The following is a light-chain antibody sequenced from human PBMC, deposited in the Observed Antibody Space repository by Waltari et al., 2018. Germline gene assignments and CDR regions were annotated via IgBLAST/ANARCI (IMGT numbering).Light chain of an antibody. CDR3: QTGGHGTWV. CDR2: VNSDGSH. J-gene: IGLJ3*02. Sequence: QLVLTQSPSASASLGASVKLTCTLSSGHSSNVIAWHQQQPEKGPRYLMKVNSDGSHSKGDKIPDRFSGYSSGAAHYLTISSLQSEDEADYYCQTGGHGTWVFGGGTKLTVL. V-gene: IGLV4-69*01. CDR1: SGHSSNV.